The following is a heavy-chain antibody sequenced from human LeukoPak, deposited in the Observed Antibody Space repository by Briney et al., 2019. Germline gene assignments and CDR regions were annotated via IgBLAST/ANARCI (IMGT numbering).Heavy chain of an antibody. CDR3: ARGDRYNWNFCLDY. CDR1: GFTFSSYA. V-gene: IGHV3-30-3*01. CDR2: ISYDGSNK. J-gene: IGHJ4*02. Sequence: PGGSLRLSCAASGFTFSSYAMHWVRQAPGKGLEWVAVISYDGSNKYYADSVKGRFTISRDNSKNTLYLQMNSLRAEDTAVYYCARGDRYNWNFCLDYWGQGTLVTVSS. D-gene: IGHD1-7*01.